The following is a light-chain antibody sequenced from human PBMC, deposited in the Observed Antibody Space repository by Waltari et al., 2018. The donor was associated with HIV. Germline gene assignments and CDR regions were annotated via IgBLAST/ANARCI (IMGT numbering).Light chain of an antibody. CDR2: DVS. J-gene: IGLJ1*01. V-gene: IGLV2-11*01. CDR3: CSYGGSDTLYV. Sequence: QSALTQPRPVSGSPGQPVTISCTGTSSDVGAYTYVAWYQQHPGKAPKFLIFDVSKRPSGVPDRFSGSKSGNTASLTISGLQAEDEAEYYCCSYGGSDTLYVFGTGTKVTVL. CDR1: SSDVGAYTY.